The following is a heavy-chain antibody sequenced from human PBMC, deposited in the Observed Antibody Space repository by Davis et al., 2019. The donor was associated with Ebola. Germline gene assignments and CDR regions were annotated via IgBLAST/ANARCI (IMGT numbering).Heavy chain of an antibody. CDR1: GFTFSSYE. V-gene: IGHV3-48*03. CDR3: ARGSSWYTY. J-gene: IGHJ4*02. Sequence: GGSLRLSCAASGFTFSSYEMNWVRQAPGKGLEWVSYISSSGSTIYYADSVKGRFTISRDNAKNTLYLQMNSLRAEDTAVYYCARGSSWYTYWGQGTLVTVSS. D-gene: IGHD6-13*01. CDR2: ISSSGSTI.